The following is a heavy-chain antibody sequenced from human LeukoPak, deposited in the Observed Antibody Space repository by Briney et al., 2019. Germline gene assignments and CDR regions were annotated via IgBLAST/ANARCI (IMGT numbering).Heavy chain of an antibody. CDR2: INPSGGST. V-gene: IGHV1-46*01. Sequence: EASVKVSCKASGYTFTGYYMHWVRQAPGQGLEWMGIINPSGGSTSYAQKFQGRVTMTRDMSTSTVYMELSSLRSEDTAVYYCAREHTAMATGMDVWGKGTTVTVSS. CDR3: AREHTAMATGMDV. CDR1: GYTFTGYY. D-gene: IGHD5-18*01. J-gene: IGHJ6*04.